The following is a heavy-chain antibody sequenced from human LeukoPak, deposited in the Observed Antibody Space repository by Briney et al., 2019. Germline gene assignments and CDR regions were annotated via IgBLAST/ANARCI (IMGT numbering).Heavy chain of an antibody. V-gene: IGHV1-8*03. CDR1: GYTFTSYD. D-gene: IGHD3-10*01. Sequence: ASVKVSCKASGYTFTSYDINWVRQATGQGLEWMGWMNPNSGNTGYAQKFQGRVTITRNTSISTAYMELSSLRSEDTAVYYCATDSVADAFDIWGQGTIVTVSS. CDR3: ATDSVADAFDI. J-gene: IGHJ3*02. CDR2: MNPNSGNT.